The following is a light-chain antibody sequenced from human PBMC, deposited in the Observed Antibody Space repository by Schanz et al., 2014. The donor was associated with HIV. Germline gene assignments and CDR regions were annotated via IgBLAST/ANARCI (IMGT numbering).Light chain of an antibody. J-gene: IGLJ3*02. CDR1: NSDIGAYNY. Sequence: QSALTQPASVSGSPGQSIAISCTGTNSDIGAYNYVSWYQQHPDKAPKLMIYDVSDRPSGVSNRFSGSKSGNTASLTISGLQAEDEADYYCCSYAGSSTWVFGGGTKLTVL. CDR3: CSYAGSSTWV. CDR2: DVS. V-gene: IGLV2-14*03.